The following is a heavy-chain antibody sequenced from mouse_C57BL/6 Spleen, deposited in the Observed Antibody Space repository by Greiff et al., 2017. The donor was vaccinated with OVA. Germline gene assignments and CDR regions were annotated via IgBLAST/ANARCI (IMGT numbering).Heavy chain of an antibody. CDR2: IYPGSGST. D-gene: IGHD2-5*01. CDR1: GYTFTSYW. J-gene: IGHJ4*01. CDR3: AHYSNGIDAMDY. V-gene: IGHV1-55*01. Sequence: QVQLKQSGAELVKPGASVKMSCKASGYTFTSYWITWVKQRPGQGLEWIGDIYPGSGSTNYNEKFKSKATLTVDTSSSTAYMQLSSLTSEDSAVYYCAHYSNGIDAMDYWGQGTSVTVSS.